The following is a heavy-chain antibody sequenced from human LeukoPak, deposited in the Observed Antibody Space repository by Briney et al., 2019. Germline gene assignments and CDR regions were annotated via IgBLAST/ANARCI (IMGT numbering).Heavy chain of an antibody. CDR1: GYTFTGYY. CDR3: ATQNTISGVVEIDY. D-gene: IGHD3-3*01. Sequence: ASVKVSCKASGYTFTGYYMHWVRQAPGQGLEWMGWINPNSGGTNYAQKFQGWVTMTRDTSISTAYMELSRLRSDDTAVYYCATQNTISGVVEIDYWGQGTLVVVSS. J-gene: IGHJ4*02. V-gene: IGHV1-2*04. CDR2: INPNSGGT.